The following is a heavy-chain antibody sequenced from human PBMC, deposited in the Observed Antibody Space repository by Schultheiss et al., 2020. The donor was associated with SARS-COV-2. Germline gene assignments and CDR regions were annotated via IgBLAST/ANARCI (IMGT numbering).Heavy chain of an antibody. CDR1: GFTFSDYY. Sequence: GGSLRLSCAASGFTFSDYYMSCIRQAPGKGLEWVSGIYSGYNTYYADSVKGRFTISRDNSKNTLNLQMNSLRAEDTAVYYCARDGSSWSTGYFYMDVWGKGTTVTVSS. CDR2: IYSGYNT. CDR3: ARDGSSWSTGYFYMDV. V-gene: IGHV3-66*01. D-gene: IGHD6-13*01. J-gene: IGHJ6*03.